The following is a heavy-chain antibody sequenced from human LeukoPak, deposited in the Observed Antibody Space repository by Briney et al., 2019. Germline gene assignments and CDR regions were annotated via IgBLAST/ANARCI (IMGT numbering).Heavy chain of an antibody. CDR2: IWYDGSNK. J-gene: IGHJ4*02. CDR3: TTDQVGIESDY. CDR1: GFTFSSYG. V-gene: IGHV3-33*01. D-gene: IGHD1-26*01. Sequence: PGRSLRLSCAASGFTFSSYGMHWVRQAPGKGLEWVAVIWYDGSNKYYADSVKGRFTISRDNSKNTLYLQMNSLRAEDTAVYYCTTDQVGIESDYWGQGTLVTVSS.